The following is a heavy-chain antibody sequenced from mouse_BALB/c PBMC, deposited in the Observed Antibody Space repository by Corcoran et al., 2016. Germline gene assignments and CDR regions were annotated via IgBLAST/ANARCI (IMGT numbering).Heavy chain of an antibody. D-gene: IGHD1-3*01. CDR3: ARLYPGICIDY. CDR1: GYTFTSYV. V-gene: IGHV1S136*01. Sequence: VQLQQSGPELVKPGASVKMSCKDSGYTFTSYVMHWVTQKPGQGGEWIGYINPYNDGTKYNEKFKGKATLTSDKSSRPAYMELSSLTSEDSAVYYCARLYPGICIDYWGQGTSVTVSS. CDR2: INPYNDGT. J-gene: IGHJ4*01.